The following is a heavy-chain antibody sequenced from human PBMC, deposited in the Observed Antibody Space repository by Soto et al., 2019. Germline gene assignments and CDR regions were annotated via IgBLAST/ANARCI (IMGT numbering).Heavy chain of an antibody. CDR2: SSNSGTFS. Sequence: LRLSCEGSGFTFSDYYISWIRQAPGKGLEWISYSSNSGTFSRYADSVKGRFSVSRDNTKNLLYLQMNSLRAEDTAVYYCARSGDNYNSLDYWGQGTPVTVSS. CDR1: GFTFSDYY. V-gene: IGHV3-11*06. J-gene: IGHJ4*02. D-gene: IGHD1-1*01. CDR3: ARSGDNYNSLDY.